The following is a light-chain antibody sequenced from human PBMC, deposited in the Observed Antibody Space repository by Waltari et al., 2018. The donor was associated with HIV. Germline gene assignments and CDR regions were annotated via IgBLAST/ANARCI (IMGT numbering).Light chain of an antibody. CDR2: DVS. CDR3: SSYTSSSTPYV. J-gene: IGLJ1*01. CDR1: TSDVGGYNY. Sequence: QSALTQPASVSGSPGQSITISCTGTTSDVGGYNYLSWYQQHTGKAPKLMIYDVSNRPSGVSNRFSGSKSGNTASLTISGLQAEDEADYYCSSYTSSSTPYVFGTGTKVTVL. V-gene: IGLV2-14*03.